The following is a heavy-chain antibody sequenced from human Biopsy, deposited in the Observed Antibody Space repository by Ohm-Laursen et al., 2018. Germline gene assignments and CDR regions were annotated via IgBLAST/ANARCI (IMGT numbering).Heavy chain of an antibody. CDR3: ARDPLNGHKHFDY. CDR2: INCKTGAT. V-gene: IGHV1-2*02. Sequence: ASVKVSCKASSYTFTDYNIHWMRQAPGQGLEWLGYINCKTGATNYAQKFQGTVTMTRDTPISTAYLALGSLRSADTAIYYCARDPLNGHKHFDYWGQGSLVTVTS. D-gene: IGHD2-8*01. J-gene: IGHJ4*02. CDR1: SYTFTDYN.